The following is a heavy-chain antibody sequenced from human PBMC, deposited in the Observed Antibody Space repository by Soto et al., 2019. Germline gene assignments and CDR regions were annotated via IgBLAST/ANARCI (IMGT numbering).Heavy chain of an antibody. J-gene: IGHJ4*02. CDR3: AKDTGADY. CDR2: ISYDGSDQ. Sequence: QVQLVESGGGVVQPGRSLRLSCAASGFTFSSYGMYWVRQAPGKGLEWVARISYDGSDQFYGDSVKGRFTISRDNSKNILYVQMKSLRSEDTAVYYCAKDTGADYWGQGTVVTVSA. V-gene: IGHV3-30*18. CDR1: GFTFSSYG. D-gene: IGHD3-10*01.